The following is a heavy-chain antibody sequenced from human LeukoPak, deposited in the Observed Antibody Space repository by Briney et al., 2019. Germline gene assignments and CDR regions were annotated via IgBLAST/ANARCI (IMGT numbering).Heavy chain of an antibody. CDR2: ISGSGGST. J-gene: IGHJ4*02. CDR1: GFTFSSYA. V-gene: IGHV3-23*01. CDR3: SMGPCSSTSCYARY. D-gene: IGHD2-2*01. Sequence: GGSLRLSCAASGFTFSSYAMSWVRQAPGKGLEWVSAISGSGGSTYYADSVKGRFTISRDNSKNTLYLQMNSLRAEDTAVYYCSMGPCSSTSCYARYRGQGTLVTVSS.